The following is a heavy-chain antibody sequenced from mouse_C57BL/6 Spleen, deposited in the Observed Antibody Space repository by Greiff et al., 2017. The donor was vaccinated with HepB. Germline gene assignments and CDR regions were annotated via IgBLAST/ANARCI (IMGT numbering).Heavy chain of an antibody. D-gene: IGHD1-1*01. CDR3: GWGSSYSCAMGY. V-gene: IGHV1-52*01. Sequence: QVQLKQPGAELVRPGSSVKLSCKASGYTFTSYWMHWVKQRPIQGLEWIGNIDPSDSETHYNQKFKDKATLTVDKSSSTAYMQLSSLTSEDSAVYYGGWGSSYSCAMGYWGQGASVTVSS. CDR1: GYTFTSYW. CDR2: IDPSDSET. J-gene: IGHJ4*01.